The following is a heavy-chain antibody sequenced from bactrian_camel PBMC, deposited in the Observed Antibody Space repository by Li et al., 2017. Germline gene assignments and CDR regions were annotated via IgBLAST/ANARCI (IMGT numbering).Heavy chain of an antibody. CDR1: GYTWSSHC. CDR3: AKPPQGYYAPFTS. D-gene: IGHD2*01. CDR2: IDRPGSA. Sequence: HVQLVESGGGSVQAGGSLTVSCVVSGYTWSSHCMGWFRQFPGKEREPVARIDRPGSAFYADSVKGRFTISRESAKNTLYLQLNSLKTEDTAVYYCAKPPQGYYAPFTSWGQGTQVTVS. V-gene: IGHV3S9*01. J-gene: IGHJ6*01.